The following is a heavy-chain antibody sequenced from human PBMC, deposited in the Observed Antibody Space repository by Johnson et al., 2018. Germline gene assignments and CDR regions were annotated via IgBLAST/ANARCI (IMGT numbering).Heavy chain of an antibody. J-gene: IGHJ6*02. CDR1: GFTFSSYS. Sequence: VQLVQSGGGLVKPGGSLRLSCAASGFTFSSYSMNWVRQAPGKGLEWVSSISSSSSYIYYADSVKGRFTISRDNAKNSLYLQMNSLRAEDTAVYYCAREGSSRFFFYYGMDVWGQGTTVTVSS. V-gene: IGHV3-21*01. D-gene: IGHD6-13*01. CDR2: ISSSSSYI. CDR3: AREGSSRFFFYYGMDV.